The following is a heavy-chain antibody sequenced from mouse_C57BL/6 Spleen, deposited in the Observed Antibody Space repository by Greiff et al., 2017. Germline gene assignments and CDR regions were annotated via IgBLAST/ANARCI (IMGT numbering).Heavy chain of an antibody. V-gene: IGHV1-82*01. Sequence: VQVVESGPELVKPGASVKISCKASGYAFSSSWMNWVKQRPGKGLEWIGRIYPGDGDTNYNGKFKGKATLTADKSSSTAYMQLSSLTSEDSAVYFCAREGGNYGSSFYWYFDVWGTGTTVTVSS. CDR3: AREGGNYGSSFYWYFDV. CDR2: IYPGDGDT. D-gene: IGHD1-1*01. J-gene: IGHJ1*03. CDR1: GYAFSSSW.